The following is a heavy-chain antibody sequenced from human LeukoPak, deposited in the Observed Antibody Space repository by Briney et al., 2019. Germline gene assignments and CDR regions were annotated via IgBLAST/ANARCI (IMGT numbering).Heavy chain of an antibody. CDR2: ISYDGSNK. CDR3: AKYDYGDYIFDY. D-gene: IGHD4-17*01. J-gene: IGHJ4*02. V-gene: IGHV3-30*18. CDR1: GFTFSSYG. Sequence: GGSLRLSCAASGFTFSSYGMHWVRQTPGKGLEWVAFISYDGSNKKYADSVKGRITISRDNSKNTLYLQMNSLGAEDTAVYYCAKYDYGDYIFDYWGQGTLVTVSS.